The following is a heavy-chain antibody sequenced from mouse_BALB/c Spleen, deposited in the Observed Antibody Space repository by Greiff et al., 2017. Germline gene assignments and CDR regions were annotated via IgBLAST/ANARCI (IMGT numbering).Heavy chain of an antibody. V-gene: IGHV1-9*01. Sequence: VQLQQSGAELMKPGASVKISCKATGYTFSSYWIEWVKQRPGHGLEWIGEILPGSGSTNYNEKFKGKATFTADTSSNTAYMQLSSLTSEDSAVYYCARRGSTMITTGDAMDYWGQGTSVTVSS. CDR1: GYTFSSYW. CDR3: ARRGSTMITTGDAMDY. CDR2: ILPGSGST. D-gene: IGHD2-4*01. J-gene: IGHJ4*01.